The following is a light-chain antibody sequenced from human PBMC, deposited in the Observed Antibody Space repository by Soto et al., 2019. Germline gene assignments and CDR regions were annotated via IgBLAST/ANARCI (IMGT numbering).Light chain of an antibody. CDR1: SSNFGAGFD. CDR2: GSS. Sequence: QSVLTQPPSVSGAPGQRVTISCTGSSSNFGAGFDVHWYQLLPGTAPKLLLYGSSHRPSGVPDRFSASKSGTSASLAITGLQAEDEADYYCQSYDSSLSGYVFGTGTKVTV. V-gene: IGLV1-40*01. J-gene: IGLJ1*01. CDR3: QSYDSSLSGYV.